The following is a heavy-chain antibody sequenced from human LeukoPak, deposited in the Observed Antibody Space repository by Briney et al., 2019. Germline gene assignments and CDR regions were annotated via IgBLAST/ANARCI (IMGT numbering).Heavy chain of an antibody. Sequence: SETLSLTCAVYGGSFSGYYWSWIRQPPGKGLEWIGEINHSGSTNCNPSLKSRVTISLDTSKNQFSLKLSSVTAADTAVYYCARQVTFGYAYAYYFDYWGQGSLVTVSS. D-gene: IGHD5-18*01. CDR1: GGSFSGYY. V-gene: IGHV4-34*01. CDR3: ARQVTFGYAYAYYFDY. CDR2: INHSGST. J-gene: IGHJ4*02.